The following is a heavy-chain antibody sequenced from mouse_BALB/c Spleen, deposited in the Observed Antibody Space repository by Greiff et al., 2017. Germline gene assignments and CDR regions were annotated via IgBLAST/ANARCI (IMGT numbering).Heavy chain of an antibody. CDR3: AREDGLYAMDY. CDR1: GFTFSSYA. J-gene: IGHJ4*01. D-gene: IGHD2-3*01. CDR2: ISSGGST. V-gene: IGHV5-6-5*01. Sequence: EVKVEESGGGLVKPGGSLKLSCAASGFTFSSYAMSWVRQTPEKRLEWVASISSGGSTYYPDSVKGRFTISRDNARNILYLQMSSLRSEDTAMYYCAREDGLYAMDYWGQGTSVTVSS.